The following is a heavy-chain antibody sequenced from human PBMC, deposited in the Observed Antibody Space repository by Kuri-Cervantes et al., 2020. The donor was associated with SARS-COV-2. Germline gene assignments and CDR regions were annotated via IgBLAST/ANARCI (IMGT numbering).Heavy chain of an antibody. CDR1: GFTFSRYS. CDR2: ISSSSSTI. CDR3: ARDQTYYYDSSGYPGDH. V-gene: IGHV3-48*02. D-gene: IGHD3-22*01. J-gene: IGHJ4*02. Sequence: GESLKISCAASGFTFSRYSMNWVRQAPGKGLEWVSYISSSSSTIYYADSVKGRFTISIDNAKNSLYLQMNSLRDEDTAVYYCARDQTYYYDSSGYPGDHWGQGTLVTVSS.